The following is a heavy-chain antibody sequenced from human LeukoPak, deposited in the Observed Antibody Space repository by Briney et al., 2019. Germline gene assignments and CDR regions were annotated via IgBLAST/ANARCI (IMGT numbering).Heavy chain of an antibody. D-gene: IGHD1-14*01. J-gene: IGHJ6*02. CDR2: IYYSGST. CDR1: GGSISSYF. V-gene: IGHV4-59*01. CDR3: ACGTETSYFFGFDV. Sequence: SETLPLTCTVSGGSISSYFWSWIRQPPGKGLEWIGDIYYSGSTNYNPSLKSRVTISVDKSKNQFSLKLSSVPAADTAVYYYACGTETSYFFGFDVWGQGTTVTVSS.